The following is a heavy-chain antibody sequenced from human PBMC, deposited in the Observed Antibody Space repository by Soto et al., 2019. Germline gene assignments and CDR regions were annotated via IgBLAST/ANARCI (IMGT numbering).Heavy chain of an antibody. CDR1: GDSISSGGNY. CDR3: ARDRVPAAGGQFYYYGLDV. D-gene: IGHD6-13*01. J-gene: IGHJ6*02. CDR2: ISYSGST. Sequence: QVQLQESGPGLVKPSQTLSLTCTVSGDSISSGGNYWTWIRQHPGKGLEWLGYISYSGSTYYNPSLKSRLTISVDTSANQFSPKLTSMTAADTAVYYCARDRVPAAGGQFYYYGLDVWGQGTTVTVSS. V-gene: IGHV4-31*03.